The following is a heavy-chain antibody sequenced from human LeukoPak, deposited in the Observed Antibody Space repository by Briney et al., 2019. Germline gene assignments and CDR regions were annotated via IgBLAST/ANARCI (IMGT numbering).Heavy chain of an antibody. CDR1: GFTVSSNY. CDR3: ARDHFRVVDAFDI. J-gene: IGHJ3*02. D-gene: IGHD2-21*01. CDR2: IHKNAIT. V-gene: IGHV3-53*01. Sequence: PGGSLRLSCAASGFTVSSNYMTWVRQAPGKGLEWVSVIHKNAITYYADTVKGRFTISRDNSKNMLYLQMNRLRAEDTAVYYCARDHFRVVDAFDIWGQGTMVTVSS.